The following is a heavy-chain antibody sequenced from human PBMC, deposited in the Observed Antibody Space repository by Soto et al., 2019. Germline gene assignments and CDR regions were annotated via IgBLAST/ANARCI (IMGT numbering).Heavy chain of an antibody. D-gene: IGHD6-19*01. J-gene: IGHJ6*02. CDR1: GGTFSSYA. Sequence: QVQLVQSGAEVKKPGSSVKVSCKASGGTFSSYAISWVRQAPGQGLEWMGGIIPIFGTANYAQKFQGRVTITADESTSTAHMELSSLRSEDTAVYYCARDPGAPASSADQDRYYYYGMDVWGQGTTVTVSS. CDR2: IIPIFGTA. V-gene: IGHV1-69*01. CDR3: ARDPGAPASSADQDRYYYYGMDV.